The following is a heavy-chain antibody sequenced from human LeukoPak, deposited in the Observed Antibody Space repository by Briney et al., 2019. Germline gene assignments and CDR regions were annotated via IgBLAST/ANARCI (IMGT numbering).Heavy chain of an antibody. V-gene: IGHV3-30*03. CDR3: ARDRGWYFDY. CDR2: ISYDGTEK. CDR1: GFTFSSYG. J-gene: IGHJ4*02. Sequence: GGSLRLSCAASGFTFSSYGMHWVRQAPGTGLEWVAFISYDGTEKYYADSVKGRFTISRDNSKNTLYLRLNSLRAEDTAVYYCARDRGWYFDYWGQGTLVTVSS. D-gene: IGHD6-19*01.